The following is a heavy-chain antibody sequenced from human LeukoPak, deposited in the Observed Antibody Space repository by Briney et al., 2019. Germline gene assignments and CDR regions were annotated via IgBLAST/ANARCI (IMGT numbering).Heavy chain of an antibody. CDR3: ARDLRNRDDYPQDY. V-gene: IGHV3-30*03. J-gene: IGHJ4*02. CDR1: GFTFSSYG. CDR2: ISYDGSNK. Sequence: GGSLRLSCAASGFTFSSYGMHWVRQAPGKGLEWVAVISYDGSNKYYADSVKGRFTISRDNSQNTLYLQMDSLRADDTAVYYCARDLRNRDDYPQDYWGQGTLVTVSS. D-gene: IGHD4-11*01.